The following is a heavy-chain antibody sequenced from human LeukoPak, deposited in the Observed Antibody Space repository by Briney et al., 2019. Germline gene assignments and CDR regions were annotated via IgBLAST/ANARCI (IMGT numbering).Heavy chain of an antibody. CDR3: ARDLPYRT. V-gene: IGHV3-74*01. D-gene: IGHD3-16*01. CDR1: GFTFSSYW. Sequence: GGSLRLSCAASGFTFSSYWMHWVRQAPGKGLVWVLRINSDGSSTSYADSVKGRFTISRDNAKNTLYLQMNSLRAEDTAVYYCARDLPYRTWGQGTLVTVSS. CDR2: INSDGSST. J-gene: IGHJ5*02.